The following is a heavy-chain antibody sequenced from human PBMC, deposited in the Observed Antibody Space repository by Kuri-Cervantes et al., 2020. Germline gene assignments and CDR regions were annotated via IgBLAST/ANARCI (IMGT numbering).Heavy chain of an antibody. CDR2: ISYDGSNK. Sequence: GESLKISCAASGFTFSSYAMHWVRQAPGKGLEWVAVISYDGSNKYYADSVKGRFTISRDNSKNTLYLQMNSLRAEDAAVYYCAREGRPPSSPHAFDIRGQGTMVTVSS. CDR1: GFTFSSYA. V-gene: IGHV3-30-3*01. CDR3: AREGRPPSSPHAFDI. J-gene: IGHJ3*02.